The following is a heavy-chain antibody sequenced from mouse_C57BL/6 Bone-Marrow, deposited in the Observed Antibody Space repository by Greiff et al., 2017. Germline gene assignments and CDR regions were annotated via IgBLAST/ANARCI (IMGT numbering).Heavy chain of an antibody. CDR3: ATPHYYGSSGRNAMDY. J-gene: IGHJ4*01. D-gene: IGHD1-1*01. CDR2: ISSGGSYT. V-gene: IGHV5-6*02. Sequence: DVKLVESGGDLVKPGGSLKLSCAASGFTFSSYGMSWVRQTPDKRLEWVATISSGGSYTYYPDSVKGRFTISRDNAKNTLYLQMSSLKSEDTAMYYCATPHYYGSSGRNAMDYWGQGTSVTVSS. CDR1: GFTFSSYG.